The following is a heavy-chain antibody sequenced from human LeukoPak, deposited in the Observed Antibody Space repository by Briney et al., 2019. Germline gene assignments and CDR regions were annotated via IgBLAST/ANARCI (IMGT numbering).Heavy chain of an antibody. CDR2: IAHDGSVA. CDR3: ARFRNSGY. Sequence: HTGGSLRLSCTASGFSFSNYGMHWVRQDPGKGLEWVAVIAHDGSVAYYADWVKGRFTISRDNSKNTLYLQMNSLRAEDTAVYYCARFRNSGYWGQGTLVTVSS. D-gene: IGHD4-23*01. V-gene: IGHV3-30*03. CDR1: GFSFSNYG. J-gene: IGHJ4*02.